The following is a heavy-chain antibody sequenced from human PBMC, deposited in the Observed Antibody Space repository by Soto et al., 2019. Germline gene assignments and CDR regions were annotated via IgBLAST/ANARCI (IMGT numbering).Heavy chain of an antibody. Sequence: QVQLVESGGGVVQPGRSLRLSCAASGFTFSSYGMHWVRQAPGKGLEWVAVIWYDGSNKYYADSVKGRFTISRDNSKNTVYLQMNSLRAEDTAVYYCARIMCGGDCYDFDYWGQGTLVTVSS. J-gene: IGHJ4*02. CDR3: ARIMCGGDCYDFDY. D-gene: IGHD2-21*02. V-gene: IGHV3-33*01. CDR2: IWYDGSNK. CDR1: GFTFSSYG.